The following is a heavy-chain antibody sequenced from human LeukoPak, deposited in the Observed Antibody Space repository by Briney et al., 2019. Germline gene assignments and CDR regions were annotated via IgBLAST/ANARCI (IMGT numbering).Heavy chain of an antibody. CDR2: ISGSGGKT. CDR3: AKGKRVGAPYYFDS. D-gene: IGHD1-26*01. Sequence: GGSLRLSCAASGFTFSNYAMTWVRQAPGKGLEWVSAISGSGGKTYYADSVKVRFTISRDSSQNTLYLQMNNLRADDTAVYYCAKGKRVGAPYYFDSWGQGTLVTVSS. V-gene: IGHV3-23*01. CDR1: GFTFSNYA. J-gene: IGHJ4*02.